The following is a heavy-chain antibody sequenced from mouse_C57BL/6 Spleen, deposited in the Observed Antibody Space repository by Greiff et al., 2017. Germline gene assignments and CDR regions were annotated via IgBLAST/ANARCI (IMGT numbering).Heavy chain of an antibody. J-gene: IGHJ4*01. CDR3: ARHEEGPIYDGYYNYAMDY. CDR1: GYTFTEYT. Sequence: VQLQQSGAELVKPGASVKLSCKASGYTFTEYTIHWVKQRSGQGLEWIGWFYPGSGSIKYNEKFKDKATLTADKSSSTVYMELSRLTSEDSAVYFCARHEEGPIYDGYYNYAMDYWGQGTSVTVSS. D-gene: IGHD2-3*01. CDR2: FYPGSGSI. V-gene: IGHV1-62-2*01.